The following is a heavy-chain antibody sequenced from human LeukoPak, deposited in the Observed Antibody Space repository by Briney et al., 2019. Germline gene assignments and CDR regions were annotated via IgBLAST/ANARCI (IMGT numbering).Heavy chain of an antibody. Sequence: GGSLRLSCAASGFIFSDYYMSWIRQAPGKGLEWVSSISSSGRTIYYADSVKGRFTISRDNAKNSLYLQMNSLRAEDTAVYYCAELGITMIGGVWGKGTTVTISS. CDR1: GFIFSDYY. V-gene: IGHV3-11*04. CDR3: AELGITMIGGV. D-gene: IGHD3-10*02. J-gene: IGHJ6*04. CDR2: ISSSGRTI.